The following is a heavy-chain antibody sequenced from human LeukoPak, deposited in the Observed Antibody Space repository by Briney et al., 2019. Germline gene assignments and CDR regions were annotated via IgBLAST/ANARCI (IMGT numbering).Heavy chain of an antibody. CDR1: GGSISIYY. Sequence: KPSETLSLTCTVSGGSISIYYWSWIRQPAGNGLEWIGRIYTSGSTNYNPSLKSRVTMSVDTSKNQFSLKLSSVTAADTAVYYCARDLDSYSSTWYPYSSGWYLDYWGQGTLVTVSS. CDR3: ARDLDSYSSTWYPYSSGWYLDY. V-gene: IGHV4-4*07. D-gene: IGHD6-13*01. J-gene: IGHJ4*02. CDR2: IYTSGST.